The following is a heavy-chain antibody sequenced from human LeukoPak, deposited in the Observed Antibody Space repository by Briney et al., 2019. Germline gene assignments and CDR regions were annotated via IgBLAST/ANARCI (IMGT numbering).Heavy chain of an antibody. CDR1: GFTFSSYS. D-gene: IGHD6-6*01. Sequence: GGSLRLSCAASGFTFSSYSMNWVRQAPGKGLEWVSSISSSSSYIYYADSVKGRFTISRDNAKNSLYLQMNSLRAEDTAVYYCARDGEVRQLVGGPWFDYWGQGTLVTVSS. J-gene: IGHJ4*02. CDR3: ARDGEVRQLVGGPWFDY. CDR2: ISSSSSYI. V-gene: IGHV3-21*01.